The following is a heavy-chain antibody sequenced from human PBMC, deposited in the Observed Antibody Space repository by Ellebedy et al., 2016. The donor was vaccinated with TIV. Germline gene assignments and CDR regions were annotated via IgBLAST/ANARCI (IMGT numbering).Heavy chain of an antibody. J-gene: IGHJ4*02. V-gene: IGHV3-53*01. CDR2: NYSGGTT. Sequence: GGSLRLSXVVSGFAITHNYMSWVRRAPGKGLEWVSTNYSGGTTYSADSVKGRFTFSRDNSKNSVFLHMHSLRAEDTAVYYCASLYCSAGSCHVDYWGLGSLVTVSS. D-gene: IGHD2-15*01. CDR1: GFAITHNY. CDR3: ASLYCSAGSCHVDY.